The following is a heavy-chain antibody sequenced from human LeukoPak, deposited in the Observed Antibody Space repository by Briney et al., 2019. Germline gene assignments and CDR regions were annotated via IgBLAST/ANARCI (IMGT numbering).Heavy chain of an antibody. CDR3: ARGLGRRVRGVTPWRYYFDY. J-gene: IGHJ4*02. D-gene: IGHD3-10*01. CDR1: GYTFTSYD. Sequence: ASVKVSCKASGYTFTSYDINWVRQATGQGLEWMGWMNPNSGNTGYAQKFQGRVTITRNTSISTAYMELSSLRSEDTAVYYCARGLGRRVRGVTPWRYYFDYWGQGTLVTVSS. CDR2: MNPNSGNT. V-gene: IGHV1-8*03.